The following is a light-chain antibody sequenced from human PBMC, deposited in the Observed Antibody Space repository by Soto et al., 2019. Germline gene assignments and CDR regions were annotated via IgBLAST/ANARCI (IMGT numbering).Light chain of an antibody. V-gene: IGKV3-11*01. J-gene: IGKJ2*01. CDR3: QQRSNFYT. Sequence: EIVLTQSPATLSLSPGERATLSCRASQSVSSYLAWYQQKPGQAPRLLIYDASNRATGIPARFSGSGSGTDFTLTISSLEPEDFAVXXCQQRSNFYTFGQGTKLEIK. CDR2: DAS. CDR1: QSVSSY.